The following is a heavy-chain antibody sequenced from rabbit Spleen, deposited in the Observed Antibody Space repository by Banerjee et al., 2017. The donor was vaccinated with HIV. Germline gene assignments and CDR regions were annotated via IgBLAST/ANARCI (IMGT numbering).Heavy chain of an antibody. Sequence: QEQLVESGGGLVKPEGSLTLTCKASGFSFSDRDVMCWVRQAPGKGLEWIACINTATGKAVYASWAKGRFTISSTSSTTVTLQMTSLTVADTATYFCARDTASSFSSYGMDLWGQGTLVTVS. CDR3: ARDTASSFSSYGMDL. D-gene: IGHD6-1*01. V-gene: IGHV1S45*01. CDR2: INTATGKA. J-gene: IGHJ6*01. CDR1: GFSFSDRDV.